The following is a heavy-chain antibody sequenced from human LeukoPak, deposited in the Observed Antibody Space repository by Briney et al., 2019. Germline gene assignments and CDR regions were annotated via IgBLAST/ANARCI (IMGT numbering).Heavy chain of an antibody. D-gene: IGHD3-10*01. J-gene: IGHJ4*02. V-gene: IGHV3-30*18. CDR1: GLTFSSHW. Sequence: PGGSLRLSCAASGLTFSSHWMHWVRQAPGKGLEWVAVISHDVKTTYYADSAKGRFTISRDNSRNTVFLQMNRLRPEDTAVYYCVKEAYYGWGSSPTFYFDYWGQGTRVTVSS. CDR2: ISHDVKTT. CDR3: VKEAYYGWGSSPTFYFDY.